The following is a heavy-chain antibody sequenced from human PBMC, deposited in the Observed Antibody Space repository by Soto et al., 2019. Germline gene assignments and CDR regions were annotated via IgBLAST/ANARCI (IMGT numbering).Heavy chain of an antibody. D-gene: IGHD4-17*01. Sequence: QITLKESGPTLVKPTQTLTLTCTASGLSFGTSGVGVGWIRQPPGKALEWLALIYWNDDQRYSPSLKSSLTITKDTSKNQVVLTMTDVERVDTATYYCASMTTVATAAFDIWGQGIMVTVPS. J-gene: IGHJ3*02. CDR3: ASMTTVATAAFDI. V-gene: IGHV2-5*01. CDR2: IYWNDDQ. CDR1: GLSFGTSGVG.